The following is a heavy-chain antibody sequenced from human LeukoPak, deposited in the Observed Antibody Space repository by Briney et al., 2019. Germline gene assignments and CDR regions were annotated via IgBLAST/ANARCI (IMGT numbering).Heavy chain of an antibody. Sequence: SETLSLTCTVSGGSVSTTNYYWGWIRQPPGRDLEWIGSIYSSGNTYYNPSLESRVTISVDTSKNQLSLKLTSATAADTSVYYCARHSGLRSPFDPWGQGTLVTVSS. CDR1: GGSVSTTNYY. CDR2: IYSSGNT. V-gene: IGHV4-39*01. CDR3: ARHSGLRSPFDP. D-gene: IGHD3-3*01. J-gene: IGHJ5*02.